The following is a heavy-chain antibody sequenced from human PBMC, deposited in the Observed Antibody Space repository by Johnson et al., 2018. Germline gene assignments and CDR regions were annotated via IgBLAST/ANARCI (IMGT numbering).Heavy chain of an antibody. V-gene: IGHV3-30*04. CDR1: GFTFSSYA. D-gene: IGHD2-2*01. Sequence: QVQLQESGGGVVQPGRSLRLSCAASGFTFSSYAMHWVRQAPGKGLEWVAVISYDGSSKDYAESVKGRFTISRNNSRNTLYLQMNSLRAEDTAVYYCARGYCSSTSCYLNYYYYGMDVWGQGTTVTVSS. CDR3: ARGYCSSTSCYLNYYYYGMDV. J-gene: IGHJ6*02. CDR2: ISYDGSSK.